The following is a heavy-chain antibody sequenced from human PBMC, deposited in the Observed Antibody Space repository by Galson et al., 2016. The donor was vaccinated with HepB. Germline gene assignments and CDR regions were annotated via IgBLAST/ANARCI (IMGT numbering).Heavy chain of an antibody. CDR3: VKPKYCSSTNCYAPFDY. D-gene: IGHD2-2*01. J-gene: IGHJ4*02. CDR2: ISSDGGST. Sequence: SLRLSCAASGFTFSNLAMHWDRQAPGKGLEYVSVISSDGGSTYYADSVKGRFTISRDNSKNTLYLQMSSLRAEDTAVYYCVKPKYCSSTNCYAPFDYWGQGTLVTVSS. CDR1: GFTFSNLA. V-gene: IGHV3-64D*06.